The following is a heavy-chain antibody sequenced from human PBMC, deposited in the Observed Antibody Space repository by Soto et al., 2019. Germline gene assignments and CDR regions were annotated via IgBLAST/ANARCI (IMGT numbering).Heavy chain of an antibody. V-gene: IGHV1-2*04. CDR1: GYTFTGYY. J-gene: IGHJ3*02. Sequence: ASVKVSCKASGYTFTGYYMHWVRQAPGQGLEWMGWINPNSGGTNYAQKFQGWVTMTRDTSTSTAYMELSRLRSDDTAVYYCARPQYYYDSSGYAFDIWGQGTMVTVSS. D-gene: IGHD3-22*01. CDR3: ARPQYYYDSSGYAFDI. CDR2: INPNSGGT.